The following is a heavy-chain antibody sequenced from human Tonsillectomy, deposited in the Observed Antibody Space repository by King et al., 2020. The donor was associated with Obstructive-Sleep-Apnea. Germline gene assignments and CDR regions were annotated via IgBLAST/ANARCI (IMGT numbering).Heavy chain of an antibody. V-gene: IGHV3-9*01. CDR2: ISWNGGSR. D-gene: IGHD3-9*01. CDR1: GFTFDDYA. CDR3: AKDISYDIWTGDFDY. J-gene: IGHJ4*02. Sequence: VQLVESGGGLAQPGRSLRLSCAASGFTFDDYAMHGVRQAPGKGLEWVSGISWNGGSRGFAYPGKGRFTISRDNTKSSLYLQMNRLRAEDTALYFCAKDISYDIWTGDFDYWGQGTLVTVSS.